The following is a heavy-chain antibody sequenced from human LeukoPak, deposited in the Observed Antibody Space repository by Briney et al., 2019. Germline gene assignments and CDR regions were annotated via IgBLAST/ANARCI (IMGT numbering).Heavy chain of an antibody. CDR3: ARAPVGATLGYFDY. CDR2: INHSGST. CDR1: GGSFSGFY. J-gene: IGHJ4*02. V-gene: IGHV4-34*01. D-gene: IGHD1-26*01. Sequence: KPSETLSLTCAVYGGSFSGFYWSWIRQPPGKGLEWIGEINHSGSTNYSPSLKSRVAMSVDTSKNQFSLKLSSVTAADAAVYYCARAPVGATLGYFDYWGQGTLVTVSS.